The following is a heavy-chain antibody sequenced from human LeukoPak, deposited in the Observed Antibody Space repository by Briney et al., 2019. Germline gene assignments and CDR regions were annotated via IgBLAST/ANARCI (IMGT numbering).Heavy chain of an antibody. J-gene: IGHJ4*02. CDR3: ARAGSSGPLWY. V-gene: IGHV4-59*01. D-gene: IGHD6-19*01. CDR1: GGSISSYY. Sequence: SETLSLTCTVSGGSISSYYWSWIRQPPGKGLEWTGYIYYSGSTNYNPSLKSRVTISVDTSKNQFSLKLSSVTAADTAVYYCARAGSSGPLWYWGQGTLVTVSS. CDR2: IYYSGST.